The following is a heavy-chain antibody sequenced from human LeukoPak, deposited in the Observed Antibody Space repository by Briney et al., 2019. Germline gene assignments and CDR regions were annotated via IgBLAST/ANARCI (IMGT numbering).Heavy chain of an antibody. J-gene: IGHJ4*02. Sequence: PGGSLRLSCEASGFTFNTHAMSWVRQAPGKGLEWVASITSSGRTPYYTDPVKGRFTISRDNSKNTLYLQMNSLRGEDTAVYYCAKDRPNFYETSGSYYKIKGDFWGQGSLVTVSS. V-gene: IGHV3-23*01. CDR3: AKDRPNFYETSGSYYKIKGDF. CDR1: GFTFNTHA. CDR2: ITSSGRTP. D-gene: IGHD3-10*01.